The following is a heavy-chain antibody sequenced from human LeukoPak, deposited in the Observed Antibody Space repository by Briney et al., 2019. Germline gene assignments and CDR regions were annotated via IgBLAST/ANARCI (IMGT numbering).Heavy chain of an antibody. J-gene: IGHJ6*04. CDR1: GGTFSSYA. V-gene: IGHV1-69*06. D-gene: IGHD3-10*01. CDR2: IIPIFGTA. Sequence: SVKVSCKASGGTFSSYAISWVRQAPGQGLEWMGGIIPIFGTANYAQKFQGRVTITADKSTSTAYTELSSLRSENTAVYYCAVTMVRGVIQDYYYYGMDVWGKGTTVTVSS. CDR3: AVTMVRGVIQDYYYYGMDV.